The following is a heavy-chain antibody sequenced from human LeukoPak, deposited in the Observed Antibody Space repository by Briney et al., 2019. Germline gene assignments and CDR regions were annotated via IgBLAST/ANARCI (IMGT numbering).Heavy chain of an antibody. CDR3: AKDEIGAVAGLLDY. CDR2: ISFDGSNK. Sequence: GGSLRLSCAASGFTFSSYGMYWVRQAPGKGPEWVAVISFDGSNKYYADSVRGRFTVSRDNSKDTLYLQMNSLRAEDTAVYYCAKDEIGAVAGLLDYWGQGILVTVSS. D-gene: IGHD6-19*01. V-gene: IGHV3-30*18. J-gene: IGHJ4*02. CDR1: GFTFSSYG.